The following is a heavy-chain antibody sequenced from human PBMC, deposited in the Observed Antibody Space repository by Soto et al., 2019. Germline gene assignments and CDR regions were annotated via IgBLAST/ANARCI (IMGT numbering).Heavy chain of an antibody. Sequence: PSETLSLTCAVSGGSTSSGGYSWSWIRQPPGKGLEWIGYIYHSGSTYYNPSLKSRVTISVDTSKNQFSLKLSSVTAADTAVYYCARAPHCTNGVCYGRDYYYYGMDVWGQGTTVTVSS. CDR1: GGSTSSGGYS. CDR2: IYHSGST. V-gene: IGHV4-30-2*05. D-gene: IGHD2-8*01. CDR3: ARAPHCTNGVCYGRDYYYYGMDV. J-gene: IGHJ6*02.